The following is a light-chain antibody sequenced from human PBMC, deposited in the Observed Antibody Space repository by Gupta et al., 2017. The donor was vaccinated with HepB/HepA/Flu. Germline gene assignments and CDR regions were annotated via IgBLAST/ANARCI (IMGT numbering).Light chain of an antibody. J-gene: IGKJ4*01. CDR2: GAS. CDR1: QSISSF. CDR3: QQRYNWPLT. Sequence: EIVLTQSPGTLSLSPGERATLSCRASQSISSFLAWYQQTPGQATRLLIYGASNRATGIPVRFSGSGSGTDFTLTISNLEPEDVAVYYCQQRYNWPLTFGGGTKVEI. V-gene: IGKV3-11*01.